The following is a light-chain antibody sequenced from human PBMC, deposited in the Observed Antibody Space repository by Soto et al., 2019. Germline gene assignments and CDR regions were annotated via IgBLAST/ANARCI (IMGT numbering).Light chain of an antibody. CDR2: DVS. CDR1: SSDVGGYKS. CDR3: CSYAGSYTHVV. V-gene: IGLV2-11*01. Sequence: QSVLTQPRSVSGSPGQSVTISCTGTSSDVGGYKSVSWYQQHPGKAPKLMIYDVSKRPSGVPDRFSGSKSGNTASLTISGLQAEDEADYYCCSYAGSYTHVVFGGGTKVTVL. J-gene: IGLJ2*01.